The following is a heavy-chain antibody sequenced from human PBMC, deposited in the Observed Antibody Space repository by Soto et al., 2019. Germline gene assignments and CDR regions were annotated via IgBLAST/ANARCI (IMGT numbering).Heavy chain of an antibody. V-gene: IGHV1-69*01. CDR3: ARPSPYYYDSSGYSDAFDI. CDR2: IIPIFGTA. D-gene: IGHD3-22*01. Sequence: QVQLVQSGAEVKKPGSSVKVSCKASGGTFSSYAISWVRQAPGQGLEWMGGIIPIFGTANYAQKFQGRVTITADESTSXAXXXXXXXXXXXXAVYYCARPSPYYYDSSGYSDAFDIWGQGTMVTVSS. CDR1: GGTFSSYA. J-gene: IGHJ3*02.